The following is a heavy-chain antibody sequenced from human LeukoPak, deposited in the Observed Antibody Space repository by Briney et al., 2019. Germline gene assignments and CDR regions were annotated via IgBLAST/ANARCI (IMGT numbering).Heavy chain of an antibody. D-gene: IGHD6-13*01. CDR2: ISSGGSTI. Sequence: SGGSLRLSCAVSGFTFSDYYMSWIRQAPGKGLEWVSYISSGGSTISHADSAKGRFTISRDNAENSLYLQMNSLRAEDTAVYYCARRPAAGRCFDYWGPGTLVTVSS. J-gene: IGHJ4*02. CDR1: GFTFSDYY. V-gene: IGHV3-11*01. CDR3: ARRPAAGRCFDY.